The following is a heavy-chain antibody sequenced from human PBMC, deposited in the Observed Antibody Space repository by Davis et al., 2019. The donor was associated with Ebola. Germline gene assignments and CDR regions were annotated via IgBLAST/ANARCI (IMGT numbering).Heavy chain of an antibody. Sequence: ASVKVSCKASGYTFTGYYMHWVRQAPGQGLEWMGRINPNSGGTNYAQKLQGRVTMTRDTSISTAYMELSRLRSDDTAVYYCARETAASPRYSWVDPWGQGTMVTVSS. CDR3: ARETAASPRYSWVDP. CDR2: INPNSGGT. D-gene: IGHD6-6*01. J-gene: IGHJ5*02. V-gene: IGHV1-2*06. CDR1: GYTFTGYY.